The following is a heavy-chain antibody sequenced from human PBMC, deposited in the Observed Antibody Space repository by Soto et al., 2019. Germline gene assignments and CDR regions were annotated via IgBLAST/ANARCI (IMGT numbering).Heavy chain of an antibody. V-gene: IGHV3-66*01. CDR2: IYSGGST. Sequence: GGSLRLSCAASGFTVSSNYMSWVRQAPGKGLEWVSVIYSGGSTYYADSVKGRFTISRDNSKNTLYLQMNSLRAEDTAVYYCARDAFQHHDAFDIWGQGTMVTVSS. J-gene: IGHJ3*02. CDR1: GFTVSSNY. D-gene: IGHD2-2*01. CDR3: ARDAFQHHDAFDI.